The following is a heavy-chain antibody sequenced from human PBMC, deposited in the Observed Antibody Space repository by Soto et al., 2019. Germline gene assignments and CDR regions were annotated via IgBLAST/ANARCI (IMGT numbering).Heavy chain of an antibody. D-gene: IGHD2-21*02. CDR1: GYTFTSYY. V-gene: IGHV1-46*01. CDR3: ARDETPVVVTAITRPPDY. CDR2: INPSGGST. Sequence: QVQLVQSGAEVKKPGASVKVSCKASGYTFTSYYMHWVRQAPGQGLEWMGIINPSGGSTSYAQKFQGRVTITRDTSTSTVYMELSSLRSEDTAVYYCARDETPVVVTAITRPPDYWGQGTLVTVSS. J-gene: IGHJ4*02.